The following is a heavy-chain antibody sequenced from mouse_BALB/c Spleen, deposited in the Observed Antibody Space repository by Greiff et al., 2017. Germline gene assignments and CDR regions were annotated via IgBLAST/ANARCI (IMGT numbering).Heavy chain of an antibody. Sequence: VKLQESGPGLVAPSQSLSITCTVSGFSLTGYGVNWVRQPPGKGLEWLGMIWGDGSTDYNSALKSRLSISKDNSKSQVVLKMNSLQTDDTARYYCARDGYDGGDYYAMDYWGQGTSVTVSS. CDR3: ARDGYDGGDYYAMDY. V-gene: IGHV2-6-7*01. J-gene: IGHJ4*01. CDR2: IWGDGST. D-gene: IGHD2-3*01. CDR1: GFSLTGYG.